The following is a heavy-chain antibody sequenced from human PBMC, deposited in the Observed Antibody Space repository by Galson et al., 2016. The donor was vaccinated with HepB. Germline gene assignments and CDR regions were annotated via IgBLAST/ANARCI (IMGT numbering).Heavy chain of an antibody. CDR3: ASGNRVFFGMDV. V-gene: IGHV1-18*01. CDR2: IGNHNGNT. D-gene: IGHD1-14*01. CDR1: GYTFINYG. Sequence: SVKVSCKASGYTFINYGISWVRQAPGQGLEWMGWIGNHNGNTNYAQKFQGRVTMTTDTSTNTSYMDLRSLRSDDTAVYYCASGNRVFFGMDVWGQGTTVTVSS. J-gene: IGHJ6*02.